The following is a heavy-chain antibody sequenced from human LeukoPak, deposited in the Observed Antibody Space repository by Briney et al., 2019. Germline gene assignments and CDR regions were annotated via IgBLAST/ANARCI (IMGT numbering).Heavy chain of an antibody. CDR3: AKGIAVAGTFDFDY. J-gene: IGHJ4*02. V-gene: IGHV3-23*01. CDR1: GFTFSSYA. CDR2: ISSSGGST. Sequence: PGGSLRLSCAASGFTFSSYAMSWVRQAPGKGLEWVSAISSSGGSTYYADSVKGRFTISRENSKDTLYLQMTSLKAEDKALYYGAKGIAVAGTFDFDYWGQGTLVTVSS. D-gene: IGHD6-19*01.